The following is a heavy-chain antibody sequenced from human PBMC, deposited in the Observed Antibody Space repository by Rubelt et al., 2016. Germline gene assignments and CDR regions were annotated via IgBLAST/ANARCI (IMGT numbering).Heavy chain of an antibody. D-gene: IGHD1-26*01. Sequence: QVTLRESGPALVKPTRTLTLTCTFSGFSLSTSGMCVSWIRQPPGKALEWLELIDWDDDKYYSKTLKTRPTNSKETSKNQVGRTMTNSDPVDTATYYCARIQRELTFDYWGQGTLVTVSS. CDR2: IDWDDDK. J-gene: IGHJ4*02. V-gene: IGHV2-70*01. CDR3: ARIQRELTFDY. CDR1: GFSLSTSGMC.